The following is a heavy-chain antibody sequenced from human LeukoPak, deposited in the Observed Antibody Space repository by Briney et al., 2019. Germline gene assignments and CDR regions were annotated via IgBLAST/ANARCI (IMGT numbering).Heavy chain of an antibody. J-gene: IGHJ6*03. D-gene: IGHD3-9*01. CDR2: IYSGGTT. V-gene: IGHV3-53*01. CDR3: AKDALYYDILTGYYGIYYYYYMDV. CDR1: GFTVSSNH. Sequence: GGSLRLSCAASGFTVSSNHMNWVRQAPGKGLEWVSVIYSGGTTYYADSVKGRFTISRDNSKNTLYLQMNSLRAEDTAVYYCAKDALYYDILTGYYGIYYYYYMDVWGKGTTVTISS.